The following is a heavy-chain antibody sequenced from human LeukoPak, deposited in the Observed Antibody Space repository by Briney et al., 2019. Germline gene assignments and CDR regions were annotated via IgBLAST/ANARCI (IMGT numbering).Heavy chain of an antibody. D-gene: IGHD6-19*01. CDR1: GFTFSSYA. CDR2: ISYDGSNK. J-gene: IGHJ4*02. V-gene: IGHV3-30-3*01. Sequence: PGGSLRLSCAASGFTFSSYAMHWVRQAPGKGLEWVAVISYDGSNKYYADSVKGRFTISRDNSKNTLYLRMNSLRAEDTAVYYCARGIAVTDYWGQGTLVTVSS. CDR3: ARGIAVTDY.